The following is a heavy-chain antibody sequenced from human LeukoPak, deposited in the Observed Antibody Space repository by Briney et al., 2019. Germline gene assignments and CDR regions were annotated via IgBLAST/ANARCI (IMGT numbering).Heavy chain of an antibody. V-gene: IGHV4-39*07. Sequence: SETLSLTCTVSGASISSNNYYWGWVRQPPGKGLEWIGNIYSSGNTYYNASLKSRVTIYIDTSKNQFSLKLSSVTAADTAVYYCARGLRWSPRYFDYWGQGTLVTVSS. J-gene: IGHJ4*02. CDR3: ARGLRWSPRYFDY. CDR1: GASISSNNYY. D-gene: IGHD4-23*01. CDR2: IYSSGNT.